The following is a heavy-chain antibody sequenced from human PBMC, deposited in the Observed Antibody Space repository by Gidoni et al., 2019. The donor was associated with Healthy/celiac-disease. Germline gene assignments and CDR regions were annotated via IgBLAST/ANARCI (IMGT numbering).Heavy chain of an antibody. CDR2: IKKDGSKK. D-gene: IGHD6-13*01. Sequence: EVQLVESGGGLVQPGGSLRLSCAATGFTSSSYWLSWVRQAPGKGLEWVANIKKDGSKKYYVYSVKGRFTSSRDNAKNSLYLQMNSLRAEDTAVYYCARERGEAAGTGDYYYYYGMDVWGQGTTVTVSS. V-gene: IGHV3-7*05. CDR1: GFTSSSYW. CDR3: ARERGEAAGTGDYYYYYGMDV. J-gene: IGHJ6*02.